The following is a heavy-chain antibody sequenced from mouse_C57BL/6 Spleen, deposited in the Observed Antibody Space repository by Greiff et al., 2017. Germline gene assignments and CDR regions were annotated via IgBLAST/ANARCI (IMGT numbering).Heavy chain of an antibody. V-gene: IGHV1-74*01. CDR2: IHPSDSDT. Sequence: QVQLKQPGAELVKPGASVKVSCKASGYTFTSYWMHWVKQRPGQGLEWIGRIHPSDSDTNYNQKFKGKATLTVDKSSSTAYMQLSSLTSEDSAVYYCACGRITTVKDYFDYWGQGTTLTVSS. J-gene: IGHJ2*01. D-gene: IGHD1-1*01. CDR3: ACGRITTVKDYFDY. CDR1: GYTFTSYW.